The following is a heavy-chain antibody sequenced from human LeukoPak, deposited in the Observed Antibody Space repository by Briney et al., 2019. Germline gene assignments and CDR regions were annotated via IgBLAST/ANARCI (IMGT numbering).Heavy chain of an antibody. CDR1: GGSISSSSYY. J-gene: IGHJ4*02. Sequence: SETLSLTCTVSGGSISSSSYYWGWIRQPPGKGLEWIGSIYYSGSTYNNPSLKSRVTISVDTSKNQFSLKLSSVTAADTAVYYCARGDCSSTSCYDPFDYWGQGTLVTVSS. D-gene: IGHD2-2*01. V-gene: IGHV4-39*07. CDR2: IYYSGST. CDR3: ARGDCSSTSCYDPFDY.